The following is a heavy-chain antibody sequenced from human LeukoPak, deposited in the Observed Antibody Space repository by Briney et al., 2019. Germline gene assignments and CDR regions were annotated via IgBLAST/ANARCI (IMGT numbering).Heavy chain of an antibody. CDR3: ARDQGSPYYYYYGMDV. J-gene: IGHJ6*02. Sequence: SETLSLTCTVSGGSISSYYWGWIRQSPGKGLEWIGYIYYSGSTNYNPSLKSRVTISVDTSKNQFSLKLSSVTAADTAVYYCARDQGSPYYYYYGMDVWGQGTTVTVSS. CDR1: GGSISSYY. V-gene: IGHV4-59*12. CDR2: IYYSGST.